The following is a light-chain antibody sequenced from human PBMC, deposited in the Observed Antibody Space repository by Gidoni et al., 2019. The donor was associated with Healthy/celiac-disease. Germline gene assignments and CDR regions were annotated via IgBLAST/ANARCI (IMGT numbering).Light chain of an antibody. CDR1: QSVSSY. Sequence: EIVLPQSSATLSLSPGERATLSCRASQSVSSYLAWYQQKPGQAPRLLIYDASNRATGIPARFSGSGSGTDFTLTISILEPEDFAVYYCQRRSNWPPLTFGGGTKVEIK. J-gene: IGKJ4*01. CDR3: QRRSNWPPLT. CDR2: DAS. V-gene: IGKV3-11*01.